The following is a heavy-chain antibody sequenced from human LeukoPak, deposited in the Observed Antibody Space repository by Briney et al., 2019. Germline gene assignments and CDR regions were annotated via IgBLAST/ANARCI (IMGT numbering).Heavy chain of an antibody. Sequence: SETLSLTCTVSGGSISSYYWSWIRQPPGKGLEWIGYIYYSGSTNYNPSLKGRVTISVDTSKNQFSLKLSSVTAADTAVYCCASAYYGSGSYYAFDYWGQGTLVTVSS. CDR3: ASAYYGSGSYYAFDY. V-gene: IGHV4-59*01. D-gene: IGHD3-10*01. CDR1: GGSISSYY. J-gene: IGHJ4*02. CDR2: IYYSGST.